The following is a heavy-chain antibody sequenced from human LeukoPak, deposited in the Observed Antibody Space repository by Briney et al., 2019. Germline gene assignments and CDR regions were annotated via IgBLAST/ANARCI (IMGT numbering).Heavy chain of an antibody. Sequence: GASVKVSCTASGYNFTNYCIRWVRQAPGQGLEWMGWISANNGNTNYAHKLQGRVTISTDNSTNTAYMELRSLRSDDTAVYYCARDLASIAGIDYWGQGTLVTVSS. V-gene: IGHV1-18*04. J-gene: IGHJ4*03. D-gene: IGHD6-6*01. CDR2: ISANNGNT. CDR3: ARDLASIAGIDY. CDR1: GYNFTNYC.